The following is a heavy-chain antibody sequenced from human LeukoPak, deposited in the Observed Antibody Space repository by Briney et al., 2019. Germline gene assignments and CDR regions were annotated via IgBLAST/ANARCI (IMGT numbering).Heavy chain of an antibody. CDR1: GGSFSGNY. J-gene: IGHJ4*02. V-gene: IGHV4-34*01. D-gene: IGHD3-16*01. CDR3: ARGYNRGSYYNY. Sequence: SETLSLTCVVYGGSFSGNYWSWFRQPPGKGLEWIGEINNSGSTNYNPSLKSRVTISVDTSKNQFSLKLSSVTAADTAVYYCARGYNRGSYYNYWGQGTLVTVSS. CDR2: INNSGST.